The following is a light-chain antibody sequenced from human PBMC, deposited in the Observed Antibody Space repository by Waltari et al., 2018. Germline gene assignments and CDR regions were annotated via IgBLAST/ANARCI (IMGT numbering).Light chain of an antibody. CDR2: DVT. Sequence: QSALTQPASVSGLPGQSITIPCTRTNRSLRPSHYVSWYQQRPGKAPILIIFDVTFRSAGVSHRFSGSKSGNTASLTISGLQAEDEADYFCASYIGSALELFGGGTRLTVL. CDR3: ASYIGSALEL. V-gene: IGLV2-14*03. J-gene: IGLJ3*02. CDR1: NRSLRPSHY.